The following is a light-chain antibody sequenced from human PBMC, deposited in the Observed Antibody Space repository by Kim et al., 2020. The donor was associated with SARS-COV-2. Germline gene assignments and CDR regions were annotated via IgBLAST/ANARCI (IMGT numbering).Light chain of an antibody. V-gene: IGLV3-19*01. CDR3: NSRDSNDNVV. J-gene: IGLJ2*01. CDR2: GKN. Sequence: VALGQTVSITCQGDSLRSYYAPWYQQKQAQAPILVIYGKNNRPSGIPDRFSGSSSGNTASLTITGTQAGDEADYYCNSRDSNDNVVFGGGTQLTVL. CDR1: SLRSYY.